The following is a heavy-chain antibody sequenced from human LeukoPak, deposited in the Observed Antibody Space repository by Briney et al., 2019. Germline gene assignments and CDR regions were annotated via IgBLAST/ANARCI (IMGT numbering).Heavy chain of an antibody. D-gene: IGHD3-10*01. CDR1: GYTFSDYY. CDR2: INPNTGDT. Sequence: EASVKVSCKTSGYTFSDYYIHWVRQAPGLGLDWMGWINPNTGDTKYAQHFQGRVTMTRDTSITTAYMELSRLRSDDTAVYYCARGYGSGTYQNCFDPWGQGTLVTVSS. V-gene: IGHV1-2*02. J-gene: IGHJ5*02. CDR3: ARGYGSGTYQNCFDP.